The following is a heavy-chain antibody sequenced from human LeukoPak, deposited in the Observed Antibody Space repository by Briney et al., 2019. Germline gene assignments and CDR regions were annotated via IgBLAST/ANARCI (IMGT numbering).Heavy chain of an antibody. V-gene: IGHV4-61*01. CDR2: VYYSGST. J-gene: IGHJ3*01. Sequence: SETLSLTCTVSGGSVKSDSYYWSWIRQPPGKGLEWIGYVYYSGSTNYNPSLKSRVTISVDTSKNQFSLKLRSVTAADTAVYYCVREAATDYYDSSGYYRQTEVFDAWGQGTMVTVSS. CDR1: GGSVKSDSYY. CDR3: VREAATDYYDSSGYYRQTEVFDA. D-gene: IGHD3-22*01.